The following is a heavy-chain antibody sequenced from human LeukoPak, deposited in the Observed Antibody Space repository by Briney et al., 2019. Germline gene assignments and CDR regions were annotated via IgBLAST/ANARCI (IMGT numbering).Heavy chain of an antibody. V-gene: IGHV4-39*07. J-gene: IGHJ4*02. CDR1: VVSIRIVDYY. D-gene: IGHD1-26*01. Sequence: SETLSLTCSLSVVSIRIVDYYCGWVRQSPGKVLDWIGRMSSGRSTFYNPSLRSRVTIPVDTSNDQFSLRMSYVTAADTAVYFCARELTYSGSHRNFDSWGQGTLVTVSS. CDR3: ARELTYSGSHRNFDS. CDR2: MSSGRST.